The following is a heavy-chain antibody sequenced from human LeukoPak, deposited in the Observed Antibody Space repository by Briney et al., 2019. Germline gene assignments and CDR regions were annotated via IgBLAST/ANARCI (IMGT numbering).Heavy chain of an antibody. CDR3: ARGVLARGSSGWYFDY. J-gene: IGHJ4*02. V-gene: IGHV3-64*01. Sequence: GGSLRLSCAASRFTFSSYAMHWVRQAPGKGLEYVSAISSNGGSTYYANSVKGRFTISRDNSKNTLYLRMGSLRAEDMAVYYCARGVLARGSSGWYFDYWGQGTLVTVSS. CDR1: RFTFSSYA. D-gene: IGHD6-19*01. CDR2: ISSNGGST.